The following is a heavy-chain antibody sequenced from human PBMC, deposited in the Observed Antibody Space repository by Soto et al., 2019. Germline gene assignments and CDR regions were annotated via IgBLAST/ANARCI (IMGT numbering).Heavy chain of an antibody. CDR2: TSYSGNT. J-gene: IGHJ3*02. Sequence: SETLSLTCNVSGGSINTYYWSWIRQPPGKGLEWIGYTSYSGNTNSNPSLKSRVTISVDTSKNQFSLKLSSVTAADTAVYYCARRYGGAFDIWGQGTMVTVSS. D-gene: IGHD3-10*01. CDR3: ARRYGGAFDI. V-gene: IGHV4-59*08. CDR1: GGSINTYY.